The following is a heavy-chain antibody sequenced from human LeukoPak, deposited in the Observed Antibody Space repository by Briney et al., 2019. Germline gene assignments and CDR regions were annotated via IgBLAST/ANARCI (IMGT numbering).Heavy chain of an antibody. D-gene: IGHD5-18*01. V-gene: IGHV3-30*04. CDR1: GFTLSSYA. CDR3: AKVDTAMAYYIDY. J-gene: IGHJ4*02. Sequence: QPGGSLRLSCAASGFTLSSYAMHWVRQAPGKGLEWVAVISYDGSNKYYADSVKGRFTISRDNSKNTLYLQMNSLRAEDTAVYYCAKVDTAMAYYIDYWGQGTLVTVSS. CDR2: ISYDGSNK.